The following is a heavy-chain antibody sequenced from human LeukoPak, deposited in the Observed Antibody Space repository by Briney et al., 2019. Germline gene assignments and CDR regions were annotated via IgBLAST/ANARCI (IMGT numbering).Heavy chain of an antibody. CDR2: IYTSGST. Sequence: SETLSLTYTVSGGSISIYYWSWIRQPAGKGLEWIGRIYTSGSTNYNPSLKSRVTMSVDTSKNQFSLKLSSVTAADTAVYYCARFSSIAAAFDYWGQGTLVTVSS. CDR1: GGSISIYY. V-gene: IGHV4-4*07. J-gene: IGHJ4*02. CDR3: ARFSSIAAAFDY. D-gene: IGHD6-13*01.